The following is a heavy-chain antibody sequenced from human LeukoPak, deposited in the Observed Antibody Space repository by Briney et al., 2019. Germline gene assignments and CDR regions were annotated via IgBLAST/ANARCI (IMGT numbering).Heavy chain of an antibody. J-gene: IGHJ4*02. CDR3: AKAPGSSIAASYYFDY. CDR2: ISWNSGSI. Sequence: GGSLRLSCAASGFTFDDYAMHWVRQAPGKGLEWVSGISWNSGSIGYADSVKGRFTTSRDNAKNSLYLQMNSLRAEDTALYYCAKAPGSSIAASYYFDYWGQGTLVTVSS. V-gene: IGHV3-9*01. D-gene: IGHD6-6*01. CDR1: GFTFDDYA.